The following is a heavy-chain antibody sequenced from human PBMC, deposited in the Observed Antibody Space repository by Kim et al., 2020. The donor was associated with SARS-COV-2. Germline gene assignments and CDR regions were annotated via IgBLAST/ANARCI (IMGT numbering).Heavy chain of an antibody. Sequence: GESLKISCKGSGYSFTSYWIGWVCQMPGKGLEWMGMIYPGDSTTRYSPSFQGQVTVSVDKSISTAYLQWNSLEAPDTAMYYCARPQERTFSTGWYAGYWGQGTLVTVSS. D-gene: IGHD6-19*01. CDR3: ARPQERTFSTGWYAGY. V-gene: IGHV5-51*01. CDR1: GYSFTSYW. CDR2: IYPGDSTT. J-gene: IGHJ4*02.